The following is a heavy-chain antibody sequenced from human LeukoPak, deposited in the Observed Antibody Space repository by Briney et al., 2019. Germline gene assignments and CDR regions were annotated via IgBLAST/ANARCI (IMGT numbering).Heavy chain of an antibody. CDR2: ISSSSSYI. J-gene: IGHJ6*03. D-gene: IGHD6-6*01. CDR3: AKVMAVAARDYYCCYMDV. CDR1: GFTFSSYS. V-gene: IGHV3-21*01. Sequence: GGSLRLSCAASGFTFSSYSMNWVRQAPGKGLEWVSSISSSSSYIYYADSVKGRFTISRDNAKNTLYLQMNSLRAEDTAVYYCAKVMAVAARDYYCCYMDVWGKGTTVTVSS.